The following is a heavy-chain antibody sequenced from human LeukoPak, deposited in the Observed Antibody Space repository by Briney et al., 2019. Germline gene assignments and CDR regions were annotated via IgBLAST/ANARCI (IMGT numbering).Heavy chain of an antibody. D-gene: IGHD3-22*01. CDR3: ARDMRVYYYDSSGYDAFDI. J-gene: IGHJ3*02. Sequence: SETLSLTCTVSGGSISSYYLSWIRQPPGKGLEWIGYIYYSGSTNYNPSLKSRVTISVDTSKNQFSLKLSSVTAADTAVYYCARDMRVYYYDSSGYDAFDIWGQGTMVTVSS. CDR2: IYYSGST. CDR1: GGSISSYY. V-gene: IGHV4-59*12.